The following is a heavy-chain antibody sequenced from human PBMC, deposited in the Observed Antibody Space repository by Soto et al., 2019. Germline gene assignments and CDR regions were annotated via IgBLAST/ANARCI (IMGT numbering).Heavy chain of an antibody. CDR3: AKGPYGTMLYNYFEP. D-gene: IGHD3-10*02. V-gene: IGHV3-23*01. CDR2: IRGSGGST. J-gene: IGHJ5*02. Sequence: EVQLLVSGGALVQPGESLRLSCAASGFTLSNYAMSWVRQAPGKGLEWISVIRGSGGSTYFPDSVKGRFTISTDNSKNTLYLQMDSLRADDTAIYYCAKGPYGTMLYNYFEPWGQGTLVTVSS. CDR1: GFTLSNYA.